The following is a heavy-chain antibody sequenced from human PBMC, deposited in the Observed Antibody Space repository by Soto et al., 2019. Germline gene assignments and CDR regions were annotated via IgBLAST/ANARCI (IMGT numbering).Heavy chain of an antibody. Sequence: ASVKVSCKASGYTFTSYAMNWVRQAPGQGLEWMGRMNIDTGGTTYAQKFQGRVTMTRDTSISTAYMEVSSVKSDDTAMYYCARDGNFAFRGYSFAFDLWGQGTLVTVSS. CDR2: MNIDTGGT. CDR3: ARDGNFAFRGYSFAFDL. J-gene: IGHJ4*02. V-gene: IGHV1-2*06. D-gene: IGHD5-18*01. CDR1: GYTFTSYA.